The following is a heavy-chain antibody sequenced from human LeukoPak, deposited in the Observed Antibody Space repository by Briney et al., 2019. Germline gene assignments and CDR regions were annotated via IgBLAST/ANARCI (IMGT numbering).Heavy chain of an antibody. J-gene: IGHJ4*02. Sequence: AGGSLRLSCAASGFTFSSFGMNWVRQTPWKGLEWVSSISGGGASTYYADSVKGRFTISRDNSKNTLYLQVNSLRAEDTAVYYCTKKAYYGSGSAFDYWGQGTLVTVSS. D-gene: IGHD3-10*01. CDR3: TKKAYYGSGSAFDY. V-gene: IGHV3-23*01. CDR1: GFTFSSFG. CDR2: ISGGGAST.